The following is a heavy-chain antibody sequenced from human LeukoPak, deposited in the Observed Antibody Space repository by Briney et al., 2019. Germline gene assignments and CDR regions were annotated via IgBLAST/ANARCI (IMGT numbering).Heavy chain of an antibody. CDR2: ISSSGSFL. D-gene: IGHD6-6*01. CDR3: ARKNGSSWDY. CDR1: GFTFSSYA. V-gene: IGHV3-21*01. J-gene: IGHJ4*02. Sequence: GGSLRLSCAASGFTFSSYAMYWVRQAPGKGLEWVSSISSSGSFLYYADSVKGRFTISRDNAKNSLYLQMNSLRAEDTAVYYCARKNGSSWDYWGQGTLVTVSS.